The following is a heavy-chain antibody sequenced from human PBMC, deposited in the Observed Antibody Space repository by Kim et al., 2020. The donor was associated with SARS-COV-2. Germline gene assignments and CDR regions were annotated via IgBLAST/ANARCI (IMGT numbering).Heavy chain of an antibody. CDR1: GRSVSSGSYY. CDR3: AREWGSGSYYVLDYYYGMDV. D-gene: IGHD3-10*01. CDR2: IYYSGST. J-gene: IGHJ6*02. Sequence: SETLSLTCTVSGRSVSSGSYYWSWIRQPPGKGLEWIGYIYYSGSTNYNPSLKSRVTISVDTSKNPCSLKLSSLTAADTAVYYCAREWGSGSYYVLDYYYGMDVWGQGTTVTVSS. V-gene: IGHV4-61*01.